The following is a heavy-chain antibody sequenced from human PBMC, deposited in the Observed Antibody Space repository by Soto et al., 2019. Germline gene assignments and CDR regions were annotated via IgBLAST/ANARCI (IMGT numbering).Heavy chain of an antibody. CDR3: ARGRYVDY. V-gene: IGHV1-18*01. Sequence: QVHLVQSGAEVKKPGASVKVSCKGSGYTFTSYGITWVRQAHGQGLEWMGWISAHNGNTDYEQKLQGRVTVTRETSTSTAYMELRSLRSADKAVYYCARGRYVDYWGQGALVTVSS. CDR1: GYTFTSYG. J-gene: IGHJ4*02. D-gene: IGHD1-1*01. CDR2: ISAHNGNT.